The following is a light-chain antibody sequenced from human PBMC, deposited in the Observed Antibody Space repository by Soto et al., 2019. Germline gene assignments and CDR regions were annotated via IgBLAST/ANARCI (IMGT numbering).Light chain of an antibody. CDR3: QQLKSHTRT. Sequence: IQLTQPPSSLSASVGDRMTITCRASQGISSYLAWYQQKPGKAPKLMIHAASSLESGVPSRFSVSGSGTDFTLTISSLQTEDFATYYCQQLKSHTRTFGQGTKVDIK. CDR2: AAS. V-gene: IGKV1-9*01. CDR1: QGISSY. J-gene: IGKJ1*01.